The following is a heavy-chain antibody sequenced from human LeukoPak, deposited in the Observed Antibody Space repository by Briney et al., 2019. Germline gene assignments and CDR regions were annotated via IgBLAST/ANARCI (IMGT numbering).Heavy chain of an antibody. Sequence: GGSLRLSCAASGFTVSSNYMSWVRQAPGKGLEWVGRIKSKTDGETTDYAAPVKGRFTISRDDSKNTLYLQMNSLKTDDTAVYYCITVLGYWGQGTLVTVSS. V-gene: IGHV3-15*01. CDR1: GFTVSSNY. CDR2: IKSKTDGETT. J-gene: IGHJ4*02. CDR3: ITVLGY.